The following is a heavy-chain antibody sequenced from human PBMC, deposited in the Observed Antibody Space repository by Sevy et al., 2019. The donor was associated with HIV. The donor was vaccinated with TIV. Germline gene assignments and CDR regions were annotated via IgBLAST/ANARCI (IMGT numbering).Heavy chain of an antibody. CDR1: GLTFNNYA. V-gene: IGHV3-23*01. J-gene: IGHJ4*02. CDR3: AKEKEMSMYYFHS. CDR2: ISGSGSYT. Sequence: GGSLRLSCAASGLTFNNYAMNWVRQAPGKGLEWVSVISGSGSYTYYADSVKGRFTISRDTSKNTLYLQMNSLRAEDTAVYYCAKEKEMSMYYFHSWGQGTLVTVSS. D-gene: IGHD3-10*02.